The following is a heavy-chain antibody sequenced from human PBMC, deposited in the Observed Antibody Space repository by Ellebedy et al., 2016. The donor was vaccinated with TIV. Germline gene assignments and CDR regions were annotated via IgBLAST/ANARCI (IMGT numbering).Heavy chain of an antibody. CDR2: SDREEGET. V-gene: IGHV1-24*01. Sequence: AASVKVSCKVSGYSLTDLSLHWVRQAPGKGLEWMGGSDREEGETVYARKFQGRVTMTEDTPTDTAYMTLSSLRPEVTAVYYCTTGTKQGGLRFDHWGPGTLVTVSS. D-gene: IGHD1-14*01. CDR3: TTGTKQGGLRFDH. J-gene: IGHJ4*02. CDR1: GYSLTDLS.